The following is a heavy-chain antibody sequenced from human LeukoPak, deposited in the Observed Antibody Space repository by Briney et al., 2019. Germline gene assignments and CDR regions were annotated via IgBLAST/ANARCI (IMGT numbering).Heavy chain of an antibody. D-gene: IGHD2-2*01. J-gene: IGHJ4*02. Sequence: GGALRLSCAASGFTFDDYGMCWGREAPGKGPEWGSGINWNGGSTGYADSVKGRFTISRDNAKNSLYLQMNSLRAEDTALYHCAREFCSSTSCANFDYWGQGTLVTVSS. CDR3: AREFCSSTSCANFDY. V-gene: IGHV3-20*01. CDR1: GFTFDDYG. CDR2: INWNGGST.